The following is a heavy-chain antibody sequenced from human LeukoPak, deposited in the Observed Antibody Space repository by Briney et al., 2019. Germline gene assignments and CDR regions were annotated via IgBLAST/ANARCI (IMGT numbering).Heavy chain of an antibody. D-gene: IGHD3-22*01. V-gene: IGHV1-8*02. J-gene: IGHJ5*02. Sequence: ASVKVSCKASGYTFTSYGISWVRQAPGQGLEWMGWINPNSGNTGYAQKFQGRVTMTRNSSISTAYMELSSLRSEDTAVYYCARMEYYDSRDNWFAPWGQGHLVLVSS. CDR3: ARMEYYDSRDNWFAP. CDR1: GYTFTSYG. CDR2: INPNSGNT.